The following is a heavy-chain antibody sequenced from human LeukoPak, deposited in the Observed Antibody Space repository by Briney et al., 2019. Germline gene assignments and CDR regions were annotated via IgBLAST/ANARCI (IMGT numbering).Heavy chain of an antibody. Sequence: SETLSLTCTVSGGSISSGGYYWSWIRQPPGKGLEWIGYIYHSGSTYYNPSLKSRVTISVDTSKNQFSLKLSSVTAADTAVYYCARQALDYGDYEYYFENWGQGTLVTVSS. J-gene: IGHJ4*02. CDR2: IYHSGST. CDR1: GGSISSGGYY. D-gene: IGHD4-17*01. CDR3: ARQALDYGDYEYYFEN. V-gene: IGHV4-30-2*01.